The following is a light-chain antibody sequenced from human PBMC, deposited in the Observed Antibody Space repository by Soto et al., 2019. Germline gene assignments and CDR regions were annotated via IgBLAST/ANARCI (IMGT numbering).Light chain of an antibody. J-gene: IGKJ1*01. Sequence: EIVMTQSPATLSVSPVGRATLSCRASRSISDTLAWYQQKPGQAPRLLIYGASKRATGFPARFSGSGSGTDFTLTISSLQSEDFAVYYCQQYNNWPWTFGQGTKVDIK. CDR1: RSISDT. V-gene: IGKV3-15*01. CDR3: QQYNNWPWT. CDR2: GAS.